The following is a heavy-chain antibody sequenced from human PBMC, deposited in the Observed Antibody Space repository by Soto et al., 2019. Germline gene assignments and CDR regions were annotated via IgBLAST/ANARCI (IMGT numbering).Heavy chain of an antibody. CDR2: IYSGGST. D-gene: IGHD3-16*01. Sequence: EVQLVESGGGLVQPGGSLRLSCAASGFSVSTNYLGWVRQAPGKGLEWVSVIYSGGSTLSADAVKGRFTLSRDDYKNPVLPQMNRLKAGETAVYLCVASGVILPTGTDAFYYRGQGTMVTVSS. V-gene: IGHV3-66*01. CDR3: VASGVILPTGTDAFYY. CDR1: GFSVSTNY. J-gene: IGHJ3*01.